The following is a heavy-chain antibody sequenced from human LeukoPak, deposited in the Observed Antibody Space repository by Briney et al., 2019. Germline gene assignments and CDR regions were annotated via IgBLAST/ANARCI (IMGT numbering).Heavy chain of an antibody. CDR2: ISGGSTYI. J-gene: IGHJ4*02. Sequence: GGSLRLSCAASGFTFSSYSMNWVRQAPGKGLEWVSSISGGSTYIYQADSVKGRFTISRDNAKNSLYLQMNSLRAEDTAVYYCAITVTGGIDYWGQGTLVTVSS. CDR1: GFTFSSYS. V-gene: IGHV3-21*01. D-gene: IGHD4-17*01. CDR3: AITVTGGIDY.